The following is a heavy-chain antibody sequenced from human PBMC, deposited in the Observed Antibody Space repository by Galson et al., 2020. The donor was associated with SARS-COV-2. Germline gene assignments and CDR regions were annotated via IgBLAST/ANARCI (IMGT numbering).Heavy chain of an antibody. J-gene: IGHJ6*02. V-gene: IGHV4-39*01. CDR1: GGSISSSSYY. D-gene: IGHD6-19*01. CDR2: IYYSGST. Sequence: SETLSLTCTVSGGSISSSSYYWGWIRQPPGKGLEWIGSIYYSGSTYYNPSLKSRVTISVDTSKNQFSLKLSSVTAADTAVYYCARLGVAGPPPDVWGQGTTVTVSS. CDR3: ARLGVAGPPPDV.